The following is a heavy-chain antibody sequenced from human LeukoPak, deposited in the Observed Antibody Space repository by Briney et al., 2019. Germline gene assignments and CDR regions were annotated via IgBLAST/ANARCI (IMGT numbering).Heavy chain of an antibody. D-gene: IGHD1-26*01. J-gene: IGHJ4*02. V-gene: IGHV3-30*02. CDR1: GFTFSSYG. CDR3: AKSHLPNSYSGTYYCDY. Sequence: GGSLRLSCAASGFTFSSYGMHWVRQAPAKGLECVAFMRYDETKTFYGDSVKGRFTISRDNSKNTLYLQMNSLRAEDTAVYYCAKSHLPNSYSGTYYCDYWGQGTQVTVSS. CDR2: MRYDETKT.